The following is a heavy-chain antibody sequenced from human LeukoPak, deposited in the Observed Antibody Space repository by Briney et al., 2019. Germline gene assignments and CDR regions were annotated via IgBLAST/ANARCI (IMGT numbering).Heavy chain of an antibody. CDR3: ATWSDAWEFDS. Sequence: GGSLRLSCAASGFTFSNSWMTWLRQAPGKGLEWVAHIKEDGTDKYYVDSVTGQFTISRDNTINSLYLQMSSLRAEDTAVYYCATWSDAWEFDSWGQGTLVSVSS. V-gene: IGHV3-7*05. J-gene: IGHJ4*02. CDR2: IKEDGTDK. CDR1: GFTFSNSW. D-gene: IGHD1-26*01.